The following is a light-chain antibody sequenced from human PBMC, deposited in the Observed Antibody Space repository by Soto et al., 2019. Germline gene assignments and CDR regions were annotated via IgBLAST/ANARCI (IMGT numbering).Light chain of an antibody. J-gene: IGLJ1*01. CDR2: DVN. V-gene: IGLV2-11*01. Sequence: QSALTQPRSVSGSPGQSVTISCTGTSSDVGGYNYVSWYQQHPGKAPKLMIYDVNKWPSGVPDRFSGAKSGNPASLPISGLQAEDEADYYCCSYAGSSPYVFGTGTKVTVL. CDR3: CSYAGSSPYV. CDR1: SSDVGGYNY.